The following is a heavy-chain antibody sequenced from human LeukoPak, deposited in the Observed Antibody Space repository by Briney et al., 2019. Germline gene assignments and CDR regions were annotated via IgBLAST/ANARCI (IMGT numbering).Heavy chain of an antibody. Sequence: SETLSLTCTVSGGSISSYYWSWIRQPPGKGLEWIGYIYYSGSTNYNPSLKSRVTISVDTSKNQFSLKLSSVTAADTAVYYCARDYKRGSWGRYFDYWGQGTLVTVSP. CDR3: ARDYKRGSWGRYFDY. CDR1: GGSISSYY. D-gene: IGHD3-10*01. J-gene: IGHJ4*02. V-gene: IGHV4-59*01. CDR2: IYYSGST.